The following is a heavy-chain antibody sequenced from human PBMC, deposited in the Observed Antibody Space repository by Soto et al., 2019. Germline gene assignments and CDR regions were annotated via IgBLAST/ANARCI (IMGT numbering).Heavy chain of an antibody. CDR1: GFTFSSYD. J-gene: IGHJ6*02. Sequence: GGSLRLSCAASGFTFSSYDMHWVRKATGKGLEWVSAIGTAGDTYYPGSVKGRFTNSRENANNSLYLQMNSLRAVDTAVYYCAGTPSLSYGMDVWGQGTTVTVSS. CDR2: IGTAGDT. CDR3: AGTPSLSYGMDV. V-gene: IGHV3-13*01.